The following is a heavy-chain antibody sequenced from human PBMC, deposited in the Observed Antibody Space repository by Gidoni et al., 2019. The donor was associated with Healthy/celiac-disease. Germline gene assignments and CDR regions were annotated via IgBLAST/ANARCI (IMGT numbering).Heavy chain of an antibody. CDR2: ISWDGGST. Sequence: EVQLVESGGVVVQPGGSLRLACAASGFTFDDYTMHWVRQAPGKGLEWVSLISWDGGSTYYADSVKCRFTISRDNSKNSLYLQMNSLRTEDTALYYCAKDKGTIFGGFDYWGQGTLVTVSS. D-gene: IGHD3-3*01. CDR3: AKDKGTIFGGFDY. J-gene: IGHJ4*02. V-gene: IGHV3-43*01. CDR1: GFTFDDYT.